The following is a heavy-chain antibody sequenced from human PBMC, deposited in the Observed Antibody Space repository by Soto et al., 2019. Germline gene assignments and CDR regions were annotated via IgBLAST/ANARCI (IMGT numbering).Heavy chain of an antibody. CDR2: IYSGGST. CDR3: ARGEQQLVRTKVGNYYYYGMDV. V-gene: IGHV3-53*04. D-gene: IGHD6-13*01. J-gene: IGHJ6*02. CDR1: GFTVSSNY. Sequence: EVQLVESGGGLVQPGGSLRLSCAASGFTVSSNYMSWVRQAPGKGLEWVSVIYSGGSTYYADSVKGRFTISRHNSKNTLYLQMNSLRAEDTAVYYCARGEQQLVRTKVGNYYYYGMDVWGQGTTVTVSS.